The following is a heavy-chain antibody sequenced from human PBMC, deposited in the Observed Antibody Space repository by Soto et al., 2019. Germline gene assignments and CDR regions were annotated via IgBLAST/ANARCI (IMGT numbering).Heavy chain of an antibody. CDR3: TRGQVDRSHAANTYCFDY. V-gene: IGHV1-69*01. CDR1: GGIFKYSA. Sequence: QVQLVQGGGEMKKPGSAVKVSCKASGGIFKYSAFFWVRQAPGQGLEWMGGIIPLLSTTHSAPKFQGRFTSTADESTNPAYRELSILEPEDTALYYCTRGQVDRSHAANTYCFDYWGQGTRITVSS. J-gene: IGHJ4*02. D-gene: IGHD2-21*01. CDR2: IIPLLSTT.